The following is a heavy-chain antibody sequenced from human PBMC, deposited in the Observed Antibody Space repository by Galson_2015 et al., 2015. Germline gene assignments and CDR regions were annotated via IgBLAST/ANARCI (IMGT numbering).Heavy chain of an antibody. V-gene: IGHV3-43D*04. CDR3: AKVSHPAEMATSTCFFEH. Sequence: SLRLSCAASGFTFDDYAMNWVRHAPGKGLEWVSLISWDNGCTYYADSAKGRFTISRDNCKNSLYLQMNSLRAEDTALYYCAKVSHPAEMATSTCFFEHWGRGTLVTVSS. CDR1: GFTFDDYA. J-gene: IGHJ1*01. D-gene: IGHD5-24*01. CDR2: ISWDNGCT.